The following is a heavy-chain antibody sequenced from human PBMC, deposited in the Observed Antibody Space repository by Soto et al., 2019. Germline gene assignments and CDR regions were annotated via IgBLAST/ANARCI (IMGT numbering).Heavy chain of an antibody. D-gene: IGHD6-19*01. J-gene: IGHJ5*02. CDR3: AKEPQAYTSPWYFDL. CDR1: GFTFSNYG. V-gene: IGHV3-30*18. CDR2: VSYGGGTT. Sequence: QVQLVESGGGVVQPGTSLRISCAASGFTFSNYGMHWVRQAPGKGLEWVAVVSYGGGTTYYADSVKGRFTISRDNSKDVLYLQMSGLKTDDTAVYFCAKEPQAYTSPWYFDLWGLGTLVTVSS.